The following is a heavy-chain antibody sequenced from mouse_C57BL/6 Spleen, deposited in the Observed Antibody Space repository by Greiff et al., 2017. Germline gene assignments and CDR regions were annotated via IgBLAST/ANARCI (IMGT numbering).Heavy chain of an antibody. Sequence: QVQLQQSGPELVKPGASVKISCKASGYAFSSSWLNWVKQRPGKGLEWIGRIYPGDGDTTYNGKFKGKATLTADKSSRSAYMQISSLTSEDSAVYFCARYYGSSYSTYYFYYWAQGTTLTVSS. CDR2: IYPGDGDT. J-gene: IGHJ2*01. CDR1: GYAFSSSW. D-gene: IGHD1-1*01. V-gene: IGHV1-82*01. CDR3: ARYYGSSYSTYYFYY.